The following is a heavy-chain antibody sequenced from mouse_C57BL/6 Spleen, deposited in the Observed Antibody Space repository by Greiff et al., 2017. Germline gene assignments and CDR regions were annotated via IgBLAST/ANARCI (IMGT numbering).Heavy chain of an antibody. V-gene: IGHV1-42*01. D-gene: IGHD4-1*01. J-gene: IGHJ2*01. CDR2: INPSTGGT. Sequence: EVQLQQSGPELVKPGASVKISCKASGYSFPGYYMNWVKQSPEKSLEWIGEINPSTGGTTYNQKFKAKATLTVDKSSSTAYMQLKSLTSEDSAVYYCALTGLYYFDYWGQGTTLTVSS. CDR1: GYSFPGYY. CDR3: ALTGLYYFDY.